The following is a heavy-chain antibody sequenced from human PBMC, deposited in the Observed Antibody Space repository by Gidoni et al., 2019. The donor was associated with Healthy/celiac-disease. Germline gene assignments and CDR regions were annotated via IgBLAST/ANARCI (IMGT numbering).Heavy chain of an antibody. CDR1: GVTFGRYG. D-gene: IGHD4-17*01. J-gene: IGHJ6*02. CDR2: ISYDGSNK. CDR3: AKDRDDYGDYAEYGMDV. V-gene: IGHV3-30*18. Sequence: QVQLVESGGGVVQPGRSLRLSCAASGVTFGRYGMHGVRQAPGKGLEWVAVISYDGSNKYYADSVKGRFTISRDNSKNTLYLQMNSLRAEDTAVYYCAKDRDDYGDYAEYGMDVWGQGTTVTVSS.